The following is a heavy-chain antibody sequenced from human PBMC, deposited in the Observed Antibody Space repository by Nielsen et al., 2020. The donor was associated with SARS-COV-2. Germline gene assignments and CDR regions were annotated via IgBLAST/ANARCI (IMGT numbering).Heavy chain of an antibody. CDR2: VSRTGFVL. CDR3: ARDGWGYSGYDFYYYGMDV. V-gene: IGHV3-9*01. CDR1: GFTFDDYA. J-gene: IGHJ6*02. Sequence: SLKISCAASGFTFDDYAMHWVRQAPGKGLEWVSGVSRTGFVLGYADSVKGRFTISRDTAKNSLYLQMNSLRPEDTAFYYCARDGWGYSGYDFYYYGMDVWGQGTTVTVSS. D-gene: IGHD5-12*01.